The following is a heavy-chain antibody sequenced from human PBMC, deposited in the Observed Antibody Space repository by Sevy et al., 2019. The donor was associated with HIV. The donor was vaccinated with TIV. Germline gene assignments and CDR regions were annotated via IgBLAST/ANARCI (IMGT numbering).Heavy chain of an antibody. CDR2: IIPIFGTA. CDR1: GGTFSSYA. V-gene: IGHV1-69*13. J-gene: IGHJ4*02. CDR3: ARVTDNIYGSLSYYSQYYFDY. D-gene: IGHD3-10*01. Sequence: ASVKVSCKASGGTFSSYAINWVRQAPGQGLEWMGGIIPIFGTANYAQKFQGRVTITADESTSTAYMELSSLRSEDTAVYYCARVTDNIYGSLSYYSQYYFDYWGQGTLVTVSS.